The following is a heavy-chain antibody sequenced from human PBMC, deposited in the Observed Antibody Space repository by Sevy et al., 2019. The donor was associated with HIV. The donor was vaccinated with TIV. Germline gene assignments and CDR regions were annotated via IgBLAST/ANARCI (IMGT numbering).Heavy chain of an antibody. CDR3: AREGCTKPHDY. V-gene: IGHV3-23*01. J-gene: IGHJ4*02. D-gene: IGHD2-8*01. CDR2: LCFGCGEI. CDR1: GFTFSKYS. Sequence: GGSLGLSCAASGFTFSKYSMSWVRQPPGKGLEWVSTLCFGCGEINYADSVKGGFTISRENSKSSVYLQMKMLRPEDTAVYYCAREGCTKPHDYWGQGTLVTVSS.